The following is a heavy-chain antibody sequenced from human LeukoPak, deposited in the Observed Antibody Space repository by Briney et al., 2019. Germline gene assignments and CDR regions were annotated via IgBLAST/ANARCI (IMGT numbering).Heavy chain of an antibody. V-gene: IGHV3-30*02. J-gene: IGHJ3*02. CDR3: AKGPNYDILTGWRKTYNGFDI. CDR1: GFTFSSYG. CDR2: IRYDGSNK. Sequence: GGSLRLSCAASGFTFSSYGMHWVRQAPGKGLEWVAFIRYDGSNKYYADSVKGRFTISRDNSKNTLYLQMNSLRAEDTAVYYCAKGPNYDILTGWRKTYNGFDIWGQGTMVTVSS. D-gene: IGHD3-9*01.